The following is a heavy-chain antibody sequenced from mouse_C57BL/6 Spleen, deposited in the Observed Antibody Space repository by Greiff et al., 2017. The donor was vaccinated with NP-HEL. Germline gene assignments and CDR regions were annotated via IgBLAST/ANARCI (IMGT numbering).Heavy chain of an antibody. CDR1: GYTFTSYW. CDR2: IHPNSGST. J-gene: IGHJ1*03. V-gene: IGHV1-64*01. CDR3: ARTRAHGSSPHWYFDV. Sequence: QVQLQQPGAELVKPGASVKLSCKASGYTFTSYWMHWVKQRPGQGLEWIGMIHPNSGSTNYNEKFKSKATLTVDKSSRTAYRQLSSLTSEDTAVYYCARTRAHGSSPHWYFDVWGTGTTVTVSS. D-gene: IGHD1-1*01.